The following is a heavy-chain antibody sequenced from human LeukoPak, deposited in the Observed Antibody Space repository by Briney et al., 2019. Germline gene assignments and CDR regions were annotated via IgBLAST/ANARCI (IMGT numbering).Heavy chain of an antibody. CDR3: ARGDSEWLRNEDSVDWFDP. CDR1: GFTFSDYY. CDR2: ISSSGSTI. J-gene: IGHJ5*02. Sequence: PGGALRLSCAASGFTFSDYYRSWIRQAPGKGLEWVSYISSSGSTIYYADSVKGRFTISRDNAKNSLYLQMNSLSAEDTAVYYCARGDSEWLRNEDSVDWFDPWGQGTLVTASS. D-gene: IGHD5-12*01. V-gene: IGHV3-11*01.